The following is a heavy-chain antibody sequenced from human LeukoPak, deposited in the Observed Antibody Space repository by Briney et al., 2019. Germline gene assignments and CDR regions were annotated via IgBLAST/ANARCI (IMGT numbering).Heavy chain of an antibody. CDR3: ARAGAAHPPLWYYYYYMDV. Sequence: SVKVSYKASGGTFSSYAISWVRQAPGQGLEWMAGIIPIFGTANYAQQFQGRVTITTDESTSTAYMELSSLRSEDTAVYYCARAGAAHPPLWYYYYYMDVWGKGTTVTVSS. D-gene: IGHD6-6*01. V-gene: IGHV1-69*05. CDR2: IIPIFGTA. CDR1: GGTFSSYA. J-gene: IGHJ6*03.